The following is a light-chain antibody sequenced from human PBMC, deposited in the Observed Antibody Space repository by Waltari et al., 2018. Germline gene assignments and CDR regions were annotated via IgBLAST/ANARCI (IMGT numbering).Light chain of an antibody. V-gene: IGKV1-5*03. Sequence: TCRASQSISRLLAWYQQKPGKAPNLLIYKASNLETGVPSRFSGSESGTEFTLTISSLQPDDFATYYCQQYNSYPYTFGQGTKLEIK. J-gene: IGKJ2*01. CDR2: KAS. CDR1: QSISRL. CDR3: QQYNSYPYT.